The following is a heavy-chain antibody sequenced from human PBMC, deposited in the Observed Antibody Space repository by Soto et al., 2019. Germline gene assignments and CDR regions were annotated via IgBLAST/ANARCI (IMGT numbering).Heavy chain of an antibody. D-gene: IGHD3-3*01. CDR3: ALSADVRFLDLAAAFDI. Sequence: EVQLVESGGGLVKPGGSLRLSCAASGFTFSSYSMNWVRQAPGKGLEWVSCISSSSSYIYYADSVKGRFTIARDNAKNSLYLQMNSLRAEDTAVYYCALSADVRFLDLAAAFDIWGQGTMVTVSS. CDR2: ISSSSSYI. V-gene: IGHV3-21*01. J-gene: IGHJ3*02. CDR1: GFTFSSYS.